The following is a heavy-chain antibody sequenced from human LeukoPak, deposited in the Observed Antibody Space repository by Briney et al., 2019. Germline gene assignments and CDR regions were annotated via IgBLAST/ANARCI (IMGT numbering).Heavy chain of an antibody. CDR2: INHSGST. V-gene: IGHV4-34*01. Sequence: PSETLSPTCAVYGGSFSGYYWSWIRQPPGKGLEWIGEINHSGSTNYNPSLKSRVTISVDTSKNQFSLKLSSVTAADTAVYYCAGRGYCSSTSCSPPDYWGQGTLVTVSS. D-gene: IGHD2-2*01. CDR1: GGSFSGYY. J-gene: IGHJ4*02. CDR3: AGRGYCSSTSCSPPDY.